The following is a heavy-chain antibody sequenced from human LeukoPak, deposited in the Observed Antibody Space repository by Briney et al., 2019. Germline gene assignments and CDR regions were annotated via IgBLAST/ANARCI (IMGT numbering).Heavy chain of an antibody. Sequence: TGGSLRLSCAASGFTFSNAWMSWVRQAPGKGLEWVGRIKSKTDGGTTDYAAPVKGRFTISRDDSKNTLYLQMNSLKTEDTAVYYCTTYDAMITFGGVIVIEEYFQHWGQGTLVTVSS. D-gene: IGHD3-16*02. CDR3: TTYDAMITFGGVIVIEEYFQH. J-gene: IGHJ1*01. CDR1: GFTFSNAW. V-gene: IGHV3-15*01. CDR2: IKSKTDGGTT.